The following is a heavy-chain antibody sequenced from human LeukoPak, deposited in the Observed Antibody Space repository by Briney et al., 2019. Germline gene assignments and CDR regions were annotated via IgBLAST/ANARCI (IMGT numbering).Heavy chain of an antibody. Sequence: SETLSLTCTVSGYSISSGYYWGWIRQPPGKGLEWIGSIYHSGSTYYNPSLQRRVTMSADTSKNQFSLNLSSVTAADTAVYYCAKDEPDSSRFYLTEYWGQGILVTVSS. CDR1: GYSISSGYY. V-gene: IGHV4-38-2*02. D-gene: IGHD3-22*01. J-gene: IGHJ1*01. CDR2: IYHSGST. CDR3: AKDEPDSSRFYLTEY.